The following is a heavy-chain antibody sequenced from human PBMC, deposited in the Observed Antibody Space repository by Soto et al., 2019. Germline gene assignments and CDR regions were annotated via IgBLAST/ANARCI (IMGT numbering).Heavy chain of an antibody. Sequence: EVQLVESGGDLVQRGGSLRLSCAASGFPFSSDWMHWVRHTPGKGLDWVARISGAGVTTYYADSVTGRFTVSRDNAKNTLSLQISGLRVEDTAVYYCAREYYGLLTGYYTDYWGQGTLVSVSS. V-gene: IGHV3-74*01. J-gene: IGHJ4*02. CDR1: GFPFSSDW. CDR3: AREYYGLLTGYYTDY. D-gene: IGHD3-9*01. CDR2: ISGAGVTT.